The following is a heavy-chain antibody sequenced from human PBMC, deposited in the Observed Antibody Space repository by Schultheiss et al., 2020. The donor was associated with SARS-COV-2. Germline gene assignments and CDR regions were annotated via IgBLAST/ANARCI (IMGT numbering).Heavy chain of an antibody. CDR1: GSTLSGYW. CDR3: ARDKTQDSYYYGMDV. J-gene: IGHJ6*02. Sequence: GGSLRLSCAASGSTLSGYWVHWVRQAPGKGLEWVSSISSSSSYIYYADSVKGRFTISRDNAKNSLYLQMNNLRDEDTAVYHCARDKTQDSYYYGMDVWGQGTTVTVSS. CDR2: ISSSSSYI. V-gene: IGHV3-21*06.